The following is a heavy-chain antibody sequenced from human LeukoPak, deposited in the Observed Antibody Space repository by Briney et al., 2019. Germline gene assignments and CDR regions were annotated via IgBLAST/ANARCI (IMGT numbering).Heavy chain of an antibody. J-gene: IGHJ4*02. CDR1: GFTFSSYW. D-gene: IGHD6-19*01. Sequence: QPGGSLRLSCAASGFTFSSYWMSWVRQAPGKGLEWVAVISFDGNNKYYAASVKGRFTISRDNSKNTLYLQMSSLRAEDTAVYYCARDHGRTGWYETVDHWGQGTLVTVSS. CDR2: ISFDGNNK. V-gene: IGHV3-30-3*01. CDR3: ARDHGRTGWYETVDH.